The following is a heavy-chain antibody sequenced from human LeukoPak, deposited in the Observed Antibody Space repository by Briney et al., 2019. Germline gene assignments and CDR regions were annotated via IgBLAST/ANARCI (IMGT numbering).Heavy chain of an antibody. CDR3: ARRSVVVPAANGPEHFDL. CDR1: GYSFTSYW. CDR2: IYPGDSDT. J-gene: IGHJ2*01. D-gene: IGHD2-2*01. Sequence: RGESLKISCKGSGYSFTSYWIGWVRQMPGKGLEWMGIIYPGDSDTRYSPSFQGQVTISADKSISTAYLQWSSLKASDTAMYYCARRSVVVPAANGPEHFDLWGRGTLVTVSS. V-gene: IGHV5-51*01.